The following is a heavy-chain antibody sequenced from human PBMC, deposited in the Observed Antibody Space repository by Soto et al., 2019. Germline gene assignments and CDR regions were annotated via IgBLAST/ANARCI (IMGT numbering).Heavy chain of an antibody. V-gene: IGHV4-4*02. D-gene: IGHD2-2*01. CDR3: AGVISSRDEYFDY. Sequence: PSETLSLPCAFSFSSLSGSQWLSWFLLPPGKGLEWIGEISHTGTTNYNPSLKSRVTMSVDKPKNQFSLNLTSVTAADTAVYYCAGVISSRDEYFDYWGQGTVVTVSS. J-gene: IGHJ4*02. CDR1: FSSLSGSQW. CDR2: ISHTGTT.